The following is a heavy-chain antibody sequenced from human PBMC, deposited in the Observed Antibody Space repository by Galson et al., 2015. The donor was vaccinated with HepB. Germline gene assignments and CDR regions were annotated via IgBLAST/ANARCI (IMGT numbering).Heavy chain of an antibody. CDR1: GFTFSSYA. CDR2: ISGSGGST. CDR3: AKVPRSIAVAGTFEDY. Sequence: SLRLSCAASGFTFSSYAMSWVRQAPGKGLEWVSAISGSGGSTYYADSVKGRFTISRDNSKNTLYLQMNSLRAEDTAVYYCAKVPRSIAVAGTFEDYWGQGTLVTVSS. J-gene: IGHJ4*02. V-gene: IGHV3-23*01. D-gene: IGHD6-19*01.